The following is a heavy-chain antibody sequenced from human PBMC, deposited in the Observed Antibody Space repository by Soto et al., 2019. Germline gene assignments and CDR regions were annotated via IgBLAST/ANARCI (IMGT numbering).Heavy chain of an antibody. V-gene: IGHV3-53*01. Sequence: PGGSLRLSCAAPGFTVSSNYMSWVRQAPGKGLEWVSVIYSGGSTYYADSVKGRFTISRDNSKNTLYLQMNSLRAEDMAVYYCARDGQQLVKGGYYYYYGRDVWGQGTTVTV. CDR2: IYSGGST. D-gene: IGHD6-13*01. J-gene: IGHJ6*02. CDR1: GFTVSSNY. CDR3: ARDGQQLVKGGYYYYYGRDV.